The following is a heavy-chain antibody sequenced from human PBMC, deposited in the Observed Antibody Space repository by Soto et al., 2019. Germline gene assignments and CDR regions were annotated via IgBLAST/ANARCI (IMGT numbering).Heavy chain of an antibody. D-gene: IGHD3-3*01. CDR2: IKSDGSST. J-gene: IGHJ4*02. CDR1: GFLFSTYW. Sequence: EVQLVESGGGLVQPGGSLRLSCAASGFLFSTYWMFWVRQVPRKGLLWVSRIKSDGSSTSYADSVKGRFTISRDNTKNTLYLQMTSLSAEDKAVYYCAIGGGDYTYIDHWGQGILVTVSS. CDR3: AIGGGDYTYIDH. V-gene: IGHV3-74*01.